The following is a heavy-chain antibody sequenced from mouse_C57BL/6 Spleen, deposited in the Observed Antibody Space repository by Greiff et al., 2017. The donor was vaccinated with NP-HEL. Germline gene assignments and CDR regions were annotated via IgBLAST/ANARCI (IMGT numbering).Heavy chain of an antibody. J-gene: IGHJ1*03. D-gene: IGHD2-1*01. V-gene: IGHV1-19*01. CDR2: INPYNGGT. Sequence: EVQLQQSGPVLVKPGASVKMSCKASGYTFTDYYMNWVKQSHGKSLEWIGVINPYNGGTSYNQKFKGKATLTVDKSSSTAYMELNSLTSEDSAVYYCGRRGLPLGYFDVWGTGTTVTVSS. CDR3: GRRGLPLGYFDV. CDR1: GYTFTDYY.